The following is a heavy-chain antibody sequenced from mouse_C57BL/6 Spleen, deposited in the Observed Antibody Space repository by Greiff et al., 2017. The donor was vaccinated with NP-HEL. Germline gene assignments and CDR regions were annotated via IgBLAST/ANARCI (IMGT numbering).Heavy chain of an antibody. Sequence: VHVKQSGTVLARPGASVKMSCKTSGYTFTSYWMHWVKQRPGQGLEWIGAIYPGNSDTSYNQKFKGKAKLTAVTSASTAYMELSSLTNEDSAVYYCTRWGTVVAKNFDYWGQGTTLTVSS. CDR3: TRWGTVVAKNFDY. D-gene: IGHD1-1*01. CDR2: IYPGNSDT. J-gene: IGHJ2*01. V-gene: IGHV1-5*01. CDR1: GYTFTSYW.